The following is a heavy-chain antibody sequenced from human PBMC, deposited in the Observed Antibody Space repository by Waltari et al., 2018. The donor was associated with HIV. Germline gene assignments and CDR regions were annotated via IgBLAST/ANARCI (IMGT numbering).Heavy chain of an antibody. CDR2: IYYSGST. Sequence: QLQLQESGPGLVKPSETLSLTCTVSGFSISDTTYSWGWIRQPPGKGLEWVGSIYYSGSTYYNPSLKSRVTISVDTSKSQFSLRLTSVTAADAALYYCARLHSSGWYFDHWGQGTLVTVSS. V-gene: IGHV4-39*01. D-gene: IGHD6-19*01. J-gene: IGHJ4*02. CDR1: GFSISDTTYS. CDR3: ARLHSSGWYFDH.